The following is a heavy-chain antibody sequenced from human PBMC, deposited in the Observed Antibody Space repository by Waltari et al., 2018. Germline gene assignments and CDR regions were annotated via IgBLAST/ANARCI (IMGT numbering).Heavy chain of an antibody. CDR2: IGEDGTEK. D-gene: IGHD1-1*01. CDR3: TRSGGASAFDI. Sequence: EGQWVESGGGLVQPGGSRRVSCTASEFSVSNYWMSWVRQAPGKEPEWVANIGEDGTEKYYVHSVKGRFTISRDNVKNSLYLEMNSLRAEDTAMYYCTRSGGASAFDIWGQGTMVTVSS. J-gene: IGHJ3*02. CDR1: EFSVSNYW. V-gene: IGHV3-7*02.